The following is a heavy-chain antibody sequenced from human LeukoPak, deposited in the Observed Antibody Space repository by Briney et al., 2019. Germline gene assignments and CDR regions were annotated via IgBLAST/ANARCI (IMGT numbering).Heavy chain of an antibody. CDR3: ARLPAYYDLWSGYSHYYYYMDV. V-gene: IGHV3-7*01. J-gene: IGHJ6*03. CDR1: GFTFSSYW. CDR2: IKQDGSEK. Sequence: GGSLRLSCAASGFTFSSYWMSWVRQAPGKGLEWVANIKQDGSEKYYVDSVKGRFTISRDNAKNSLYLQMNSLRAEDTAVYYCARLPAYYDLWSGYSHYYYYMDVWGKGTTVTVSS. D-gene: IGHD3-3*01.